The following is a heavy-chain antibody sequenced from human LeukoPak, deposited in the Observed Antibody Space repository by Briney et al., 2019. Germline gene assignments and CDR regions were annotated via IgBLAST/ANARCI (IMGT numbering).Heavy chain of an antibody. Sequence: PGGSLRLSCAASGFTFNSYSMNWVRQAPGKGLEWVSYISSSNSPIYYADSVKGRFTISRDNAKNSLYLQMNSLRAEDTAVYYCARAPASSWLYYFDYWGQGTLVTVSS. CDR2: ISSSNSPI. V-gene: IGHV3-48*01. J-gene: IGHJ4*02. CDR3: ARAPASSWLYYFDY. D-gene: IGHD6-13*01. CDR1: GFTFNSYS.